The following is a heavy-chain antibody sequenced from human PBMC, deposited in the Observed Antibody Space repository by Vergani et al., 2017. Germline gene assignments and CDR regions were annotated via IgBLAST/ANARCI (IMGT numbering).Heavy chain of an antibody. CDR2: INHSGST. Sequence: QVQLQQWGAGLLKPSETLSLTCAVYGGSFSGYYWSWIRQPPGKGLEWIGEINHSGSTNYNPSLKSRVTISVDTSKNQFSLKLSSVTAADTAVYYCAREHGDYGKAYMDVWGKGTTVTVSS. V-gene: IGHV4-34*01. J-gene: IGHJ6*03. D-gene: IGHD4-17*01. CDR3: AREHGDYGKAYMDV. CDR1: GGSFSGYY.